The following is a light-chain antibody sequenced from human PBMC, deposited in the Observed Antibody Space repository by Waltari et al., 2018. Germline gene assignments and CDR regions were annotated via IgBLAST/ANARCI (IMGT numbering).Light chain of an antibody. CDR3: NSYTTGSSLTVI. J-gene: IGLJ2*01. CDR2: DFS. V-gene: IGLV2-14*01. CDR1: SSDIGPYTF. Sequence: QSALTQPASVSGSPGQSITISCAGTSSDIGPYTFVSCHQQHPGKSPKLIIYDFSNRPSGVSDRFSGSKSGNTASLTISGLQADDEATYYCNSYTTGSSLTVIFGGGTKLTVL.